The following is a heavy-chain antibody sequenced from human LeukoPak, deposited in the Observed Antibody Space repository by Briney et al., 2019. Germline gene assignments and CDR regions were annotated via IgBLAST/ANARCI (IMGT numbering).Heavy chain of an antibody. J-gene: IGHJ4*02. CDR2: IRYDGSNK. V-gene: IGHV3-30*02. CDR3: AKEAPQWYYYDSSVDPSYYFDY. Sequence: PGGSLRLSCAASGFTFSSYGMHWVRQAPGKGLEWVAFIRYDGSNKYYADSVKGRFTISRDNSKNTLYLQMNSLRAEDTAVYYCAKEAPQWYYYDSSVDPSYYFDYWGQGTLVTVSS. D-gene: IGHD3-22*01. CDR1: GFTFSSYG.